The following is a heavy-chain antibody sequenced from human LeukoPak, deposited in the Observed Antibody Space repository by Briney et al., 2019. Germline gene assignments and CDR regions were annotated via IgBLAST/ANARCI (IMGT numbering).Heavy chain of an antibody. D-gene: IGHD3-3*01. CDR3: ATNYYDFWSGYYTEDDY. CDR1: GFTFSDYY. V-gene: IGHV3-11*04. Sequence: GGSLRLSCAASGFTFSDYYMSWIRQAPGKGLEWVSYISSSGGTIYYADSVKGRFTISRDNAKNSLYLQMNSLRAEDTAVYYCATNYYDFWSGYYTEDDYWGQGTLVTVSS. J-gene: IGHJ4*02. CDR2: ISSSGGTI.